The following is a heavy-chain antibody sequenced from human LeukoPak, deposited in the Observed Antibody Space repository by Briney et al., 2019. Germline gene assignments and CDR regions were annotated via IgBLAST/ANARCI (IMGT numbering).Heavy chain of an antibody. CDR1: GGSFSGYY. J-gene: IGHJ6*03. CDR3: ASNRDAQQLAYRYYYYYKDV. D-gene: IGHD6-13*01. CDR2: INHSGST. Sequence: PSETLSLTCAVYGGSFSGYYWSWIRQPPGKGLEWIGEINHSGSTNYNPSLKSRVTISVDTSKNQLSLKLSSVTAADTAVYYCASNRDAQQLAYRYYYYYKDVWGKGTTVTVSS. V-gene: IGHV4-34*01.